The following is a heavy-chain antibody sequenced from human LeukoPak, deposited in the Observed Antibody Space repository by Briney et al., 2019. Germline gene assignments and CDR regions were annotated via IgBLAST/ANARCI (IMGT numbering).Heavy chain of an antibody. Sequence: SETLSLTCTVSGGSISSSSYYSGWIRQPPGKWLEWIGSIYYSGSTYYNPSLKSRVTISVDTSKNQFSLKLSSVTAADTAVYYCARRGIVGAKGDYWGQGTLVTVSS. CDR2: IYYSGST. J-gene: IGHJ4*02. D-gene: IGHD1-26*01. CDR3: ARRGIVGAKGDY. V-gene: IGHV4-39*01. CDR1: GGSISSSSYY.